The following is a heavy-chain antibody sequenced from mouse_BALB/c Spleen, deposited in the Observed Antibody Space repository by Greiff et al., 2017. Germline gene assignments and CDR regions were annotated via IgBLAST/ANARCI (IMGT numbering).Heavy chain of an antibody. J-gene: IGHJ4*01. V-gene: IGHV14-3*02. CDR1: GFNITDTY. CDR3: ARYYDYAQGYAMDY. D-gene: IGHD2-4*01. CDR2: IEPANGNT. Sequence: EVQVVESGAELVKPGASVKLSCTASGFNITDTYMHWVKQRPEQGLEWIGRIEPANGNTKYDPKFQGKATITADPSSNTAYLQLRSLTSEDTAVYYCARYYDYAQGYAMDYWGQGTSVTVSS.